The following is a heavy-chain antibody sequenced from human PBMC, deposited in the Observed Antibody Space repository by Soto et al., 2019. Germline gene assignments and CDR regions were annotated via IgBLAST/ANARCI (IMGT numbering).Heavy chain of an antibody. V-gene: IGHV4-4*07. CDR1: GVSVRSYT. D-gene: IGHD2-21*02. J-gene: IGHJ4*02. CDR3: ARGGMTTGDT. CDR2: VFSSVSA. Sequence: SETLSLTCIVSGVSVRSYTWSWVRQPANKGLEWIGRVFSSVSATYNPSLKSRVSISMDTPENRISLKLDSVTAADAGVYFCARGGMTTGDTWGPGTLVTVSS.